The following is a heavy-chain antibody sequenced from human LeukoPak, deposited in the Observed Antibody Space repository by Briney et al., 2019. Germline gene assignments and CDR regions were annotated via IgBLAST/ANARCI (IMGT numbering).Heavy chain of an antibody. Sequence: GGSLILSCAASGFTFSDYYMSWIRQVPGKGLEWVSYISSSSSYTNYADSVKGRFTISRDNAKNSLYLQMNSLRAEDTAVYYCARDEAAAGTWYYGMDVWGQGTTVTVSS. CDR2: ISSSSSYT. J-gene: IGHJ6*02. D-gene: IGHD6-13*01. CDR3: ARDEAAAGTWYYGMDV. V-gene: IGHV3-11*06. CDR1: GFTFSDYY.